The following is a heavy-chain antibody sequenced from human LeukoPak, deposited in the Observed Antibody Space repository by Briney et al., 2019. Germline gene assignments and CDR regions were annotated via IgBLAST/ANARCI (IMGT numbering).Heavy chain of an antibody. CDR3: AKVPTSNGDYADYFDY. D-gene: IGHD4-17*01. J-gene: IGHJ4*02. V-gene: IGHV3-23*01. Sequence: PGGSLRLSCAASGFTFSSYAMSWVRQAPGKGLEWVSAISGSGGSTYYADSAKGRFTISRDNSKNTLYLQMNSLRAEDTAVYYCAKVPTSNGDYADYFDYWGQGTLVTVSS. CDR2: ISGSGGST. CDR1: GFTFSSYA.